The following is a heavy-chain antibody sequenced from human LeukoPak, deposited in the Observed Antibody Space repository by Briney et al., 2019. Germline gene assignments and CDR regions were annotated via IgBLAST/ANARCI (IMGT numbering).Heavy chain of an antibody. D-gene: IGHD3-16*01. J-gene: IGHJ6*02. CDR2: ITASGTAM. CDR1: GFTFSSYS. Sequence: QSGGSLRLSCAASGFTFSSYSMNWVRQAPGKGLEWVSHITASGTAMFYADSVKGRFTISRDNAKNSLYLQMNSLRDEDTAVYFCARGGGLDVWGQGATVTVSS. V-gene: IGHV3-48*02. CDR3: ARGGGLDV.